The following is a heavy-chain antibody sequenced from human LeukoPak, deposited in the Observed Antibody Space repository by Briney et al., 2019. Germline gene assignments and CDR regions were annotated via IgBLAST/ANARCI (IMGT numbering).Heavy chain of an antibody. CDR1: GFTFSSYA. D-gene: IGHD3-10*01. CDR3: AKDVGAVPTLDAFDI. J-gene: IGHJ3*02. V-gene: IGHV3-30*04. CDR2: ISYDGSNK. Sequence: PGRSLRLSCAASGFTFSSYAMHWVRQAPGKGLEWVAVISYDGSNKYYADSVKGRFTISRDNSKNTLYLQMNSLRAEDTAVYYCAKDVGAVPTLDAFDIWGQGTMVTVSS.